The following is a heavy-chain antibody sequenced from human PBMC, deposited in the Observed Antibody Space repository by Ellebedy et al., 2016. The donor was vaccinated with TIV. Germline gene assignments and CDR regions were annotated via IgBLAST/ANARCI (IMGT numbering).Heavy chain of an antibody. Sequence: PGGSLRLSCAASGFTFSSYDMHWVRQAPGKGLEWVAVISYDGSIEYYADSVKGRFTISRDNSKNTLYLQMNSLRADDTAGYYCAREGSPLAAAGLSWGQGTLVTVSS. V-gene: IGHV3-30*03. J-gene: IGHJ5*02. D-gene: IGHD6-13*01. CDR1: GFTFSSYD. CDR3: AREGSPLAAAGLS. CDR2: ISYDGSIE.